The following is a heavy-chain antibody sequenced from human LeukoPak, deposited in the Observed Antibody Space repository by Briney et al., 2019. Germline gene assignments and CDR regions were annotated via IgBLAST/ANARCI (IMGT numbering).Heavy chain of an antibody. CDR1: GFTFSSYW. J-gene: IGHJ4*02. D-gene: IGHD6-6*01. CDR2: INSDGSST. V-gene: IGHV3-74*01. CDR3: ARVPSSIAAA. Sequence: GGSLRLSCAASGFTFSSYWMHWVRQAPGKGLLWVSRINSDGSSTSYADSVKGRFTISRDNAKNTLYLQMNSLRAEDTAVYYCARVPSSIAAAWGQGTLVTVSS.